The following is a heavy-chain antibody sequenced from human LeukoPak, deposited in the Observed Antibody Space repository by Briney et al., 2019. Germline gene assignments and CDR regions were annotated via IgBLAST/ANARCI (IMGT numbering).Heavy chain of an antibody. J-gene: IGHJ6*03. CDR2: IRYDGSNK. CDR1: GFTFSSYA. V-gene: IGHV3-30*02. CDR3: AKTPRTYYDILTGPPDYYYYMDV. Sequence: GGSLRLSCAASGFTFSSYAMHWVRQAPGKGLEWVAFIRYDGSNKYYADSVKGRFTISRDNSKNTLYLQMNSLRAEDTAVYYCAKTPRTYYDILTGPPDYYYYMDVWGKGTTVTVSS. D-gene: IGHD3-9*01.